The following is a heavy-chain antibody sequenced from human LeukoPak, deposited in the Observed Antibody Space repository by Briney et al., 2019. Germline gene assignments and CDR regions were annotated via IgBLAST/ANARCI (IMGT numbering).Heavy chain of an antibody. Sequence: GESLQISCQATGYIYTTYWIAWVRQIPGKGLEWMGIIYLSDSDITYSPSFQGRVTISADKSISTAYLQWSSLKASDTAIYYCARRVYGHYSFHYWGQGTLVTVSS. V-gene: IGHV5-51*01. CDR3: ARRVYGHYSFHY. J-gene: IGHJ4*02. CDR1: GYIYTTYW. CDR2: IYLSDSDI. D-gene: IGHD4-17*01.